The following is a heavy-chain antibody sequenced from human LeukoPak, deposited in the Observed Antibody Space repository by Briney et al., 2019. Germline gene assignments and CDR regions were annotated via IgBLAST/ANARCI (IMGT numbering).Heavy chain of an antibody. CDR3: AGNERSYDFWSGYYTYTPGPYYYGMDV. CDR1: GYTFTTYG. D-gene: IGHD3-3*01. CDR2: IIPIFGTA. J-gene: IGHJ6*02. Sequence: ASVKVSCKASGYTFTTYGISWVRQAPGQGLEWMGGIIPIFGTANYAQKFQGRVTITADESTSTAYMELSSLRSEDTAVYYCAGNERSYDFWSGYYTYTPGPYYYGMDVWGQGTTVTVSS. V-gene: IGHV1-69*13.